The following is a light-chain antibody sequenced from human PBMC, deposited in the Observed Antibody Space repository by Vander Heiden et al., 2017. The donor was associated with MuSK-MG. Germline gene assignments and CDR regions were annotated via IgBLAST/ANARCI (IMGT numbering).Light chain of an antibody. J-gene: IGKJ4*01. V-gene: IGKV2-28*01. CDR2: LGS. CDR3: RQTLQTPLN. Sequence: DFVMTQSPVSLPVTPGEPASISCRSSQSLLHSNGYNYLDWYPQKPGQSPQLLIYLGSNRASGVPDRFSGSGSGTDFTLKISRVEAEDVGVYYCRQTLQTPLNFGGGTKVEIK. CDR1: QSLLHSNGYNY.